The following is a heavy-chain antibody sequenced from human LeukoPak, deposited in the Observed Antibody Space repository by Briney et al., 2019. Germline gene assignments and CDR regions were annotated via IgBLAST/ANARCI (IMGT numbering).Heavy chain of an antibody. J-gene: IGHJ4*02. D-gene: IGHD3-22*01. CDR3: ARHVDASVYSSLRY. Sequence: PSETLSLTCTVSGGSISSSSYYWGWIRQPPGKGLEWIGSISYSGSTYYNPSLKSRVTISVDTSRNQFSLKLSSVTAADTAVYYCARHVDASVYSSLRYWGQGTLVTVSS. CDR2: ISYSGST. CDR1: GGSISSSSYY. V-gene: IGHV4-39*01.